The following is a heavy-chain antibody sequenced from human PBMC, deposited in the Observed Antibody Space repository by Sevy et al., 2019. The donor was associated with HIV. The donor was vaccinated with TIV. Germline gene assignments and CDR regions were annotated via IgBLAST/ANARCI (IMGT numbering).Heavy chain of an antibody. CDR2: INQDGNEK. CDR1: GFTFSDSW. Sequence: GGSLRLSCAASGFTFSDSWMHWVRLAPGKGLEWVANINQDGNEKYYVDSVKGRFTISRDNAKNSLYLQMNSLRDDDTAVYYCATFSVGYWGQGTLVTVSS. D-gene: IGHD3-3*01. CDR3: ATFSVGY. V-gene: IGHV3-7*01. J-gene: IGHJ4*02.